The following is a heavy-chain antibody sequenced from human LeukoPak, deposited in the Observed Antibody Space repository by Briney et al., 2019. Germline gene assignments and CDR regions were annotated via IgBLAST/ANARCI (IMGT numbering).Heavy chain of an antibody. V-gene: IGHV1-69*10. CDR2: IIPILGIA. CDR1: GGTFSSYA. Sequence: ASVKVSCKASGGTFSSYAISWVRQAPGQGLEWVGWIIPILGIAYYAQQFQGRVTITADKSTSTAYMELSSLRSEDTAVYYCARDRGEYYYDSSGYYGDLFDYWGQGTLVAVSS. D-gene: IGHD3-22*01. J-gene: IGHJ4*02. CDR3: ARDRGEYYYDSSGYYGDLFDY.